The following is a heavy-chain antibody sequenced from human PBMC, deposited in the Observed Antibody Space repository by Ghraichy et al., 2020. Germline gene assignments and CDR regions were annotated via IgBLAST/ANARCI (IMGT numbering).Heavy chain of an antibody. D-gene: IGHD3-16*02. CDR1: GGSISSSNYY. Sequence: SETLSLTCTVSGGSISSSNYYWGWIRQPPGKGLEWIGSVSYSGNTYYNPSLKSRVTISVDTSQNQFYLKLISVTAADTAVYYCARRNRLRFYFDYWGQGTLVTVSS. CDR2: VSYSGNT. CDR3: ARRNRLRFYFDY. J-gene: IGHJ4*02. V-gene: IGHV4-39*01.